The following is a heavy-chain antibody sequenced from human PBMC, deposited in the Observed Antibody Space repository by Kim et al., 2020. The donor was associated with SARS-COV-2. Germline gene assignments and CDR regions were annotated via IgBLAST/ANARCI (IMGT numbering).Heavy chain of an antibody. CDR3: ARGPSRYCSGGSCYSGYFDY. V-gene: IGHV4-34*01. CDR2: INHSAST. Sequence: SETLSLTCAVYGGSFSGYYWSWIRQPPGKGLEWIGEINHSASTNYNPSLKSRVTISVDTSKIHFSLKLSSVTAADTAVYYCARGPSRYCSGGSCYSGYFDYWGQGTLVTVSS. CDR1: GGSFSGYY. J-gene: IGHJ4*02. D-gene: IGHD2-15*01.